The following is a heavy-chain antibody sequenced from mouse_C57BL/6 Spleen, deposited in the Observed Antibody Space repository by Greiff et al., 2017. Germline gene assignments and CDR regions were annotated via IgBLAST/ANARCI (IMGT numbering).Heavy chain of an antibody. CDR2: IYPGGGYT. D-gene: IGHD1-1*01. J-gene: IGHJ1*03. Sequence: LVESGAELVRPGTSVKMSCKASGYTFTNYWIGWAKQRPGHGLEWIGDIYPGGGYTNYNEKFKGKATLTADKSSSTAYMQFSSLTSEDSAIYYCARCGSSFWYFDVWGTGTTVTVSS. CDR3: ARCGSSFWYFDV. CDR1: GYTFTNYW. V-gene: IGHV1-63*01.